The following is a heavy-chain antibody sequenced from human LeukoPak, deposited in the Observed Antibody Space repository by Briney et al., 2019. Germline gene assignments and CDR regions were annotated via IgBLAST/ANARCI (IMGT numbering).Heavy chain of an antibody. V-gene: IGHV4-38-2*02. CDR1: GYSISSGYY. D-gene: IGHD3-10*01. J-gene: IGHJ6*02. CDR2: IYHSGST. Sequence: SETLSLTCTVSGYSISSGYYWGWIRQPPRKGLEWIGSIYHSGSTYYNPSLKSRVTISVDTYKNQFSLKLSSVTAADTAVYYCARVSGLLWFGELLPGGDYYYGMDVWGQGTTVTVSS. CDR3: ARVSGLLWFGELLPGGDYYYGMDV.